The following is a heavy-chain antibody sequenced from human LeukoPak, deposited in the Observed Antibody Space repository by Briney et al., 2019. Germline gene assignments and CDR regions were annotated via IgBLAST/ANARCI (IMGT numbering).Heavy chain of an antibody. CDR2: INQDGSET. Sequence: GGSLRLSCGASGFTFSNYWMSWVRQAPGKGLEWVANINQDGSETHYVDSVKGRFTISRDNAKNSLYLQMNSLRVADTAVYYCARGPYKDFWSGYSDYWGQGTLVTVSS. CDR1: GFTFSNYW. V-gene: IGHV3-7*01. D-gene: IGHD3-3*01. J-gene: IGHJ4*02. CDR3: ARGPYKDFWSGYSDY.